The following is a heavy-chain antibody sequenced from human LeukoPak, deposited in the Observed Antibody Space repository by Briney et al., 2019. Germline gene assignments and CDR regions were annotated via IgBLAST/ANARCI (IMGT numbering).Heavy chain of an antibody. CDR1: GFTFSSYA. V-gene: IGHV3-30-3*01. D-gene: IGHD1-26*01. CDR2: ISYDGSNK. Sequence: GRSLRLSCAASGFTFSSYAMHWVRQAPGKGLEWVAVISYDGSNKYYADSVKGRFTISRDNSKNTLYLQMNSLRAEDTAVYYCAKDGTGAENWFDPWGQGTLVTVSS. CDR3: AKDGTGAENWFDP. J-gene: IGHJ5*02.